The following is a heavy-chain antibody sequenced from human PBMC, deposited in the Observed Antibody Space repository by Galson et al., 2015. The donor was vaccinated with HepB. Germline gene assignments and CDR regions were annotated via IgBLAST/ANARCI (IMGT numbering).Heavy chain of an antibody. D-gene: IGHD3-22*01. CDR3: AKDYYDSSPFYYMDV. J-gene: IGHJ6*03. Sequence: SLRLSCAASGFTFSSYGMHWVRQAPGKGLEWVAVISYDGSNKYYADSVKGRFTISRDNSKNTLYLQMNSLRAEDTAVYYCAKDYYDSSPFYYMDVWGKGTTVTVSS. CDR1: GFTFSSYG. V-gene: IGHV3-30*18. CDR2: ISYDGSNK.